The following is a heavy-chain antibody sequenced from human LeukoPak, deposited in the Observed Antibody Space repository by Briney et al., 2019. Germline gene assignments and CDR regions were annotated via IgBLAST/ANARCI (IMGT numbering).Heavy chain of an antibody. D-gene: IGHD3-16*02. CDR3: ARGGLRLGELSLRKTYYYFDY. CDR2: IYYSGST. V-gene: IGHV4-59*12. J-gene: IGHJ4*02. CDR1: GGSISSCY. Sequence: SETLSLTCTVSGGSISSCYWSWIRQPPGKGLEWIGYIYYSGSTNYNLSLKSRVTISVDTSKNQFSLKLSSVTAADTAVYYCARGGLRLGELSLRKTYYYFDYWGQGTLVTVSS.